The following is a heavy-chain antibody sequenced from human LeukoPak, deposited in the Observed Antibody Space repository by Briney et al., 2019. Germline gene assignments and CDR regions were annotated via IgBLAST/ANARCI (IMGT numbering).Heavy chain of an antibody. J-gene: IGHJ3*02. CDR2: ISAYNGNT. CDR3: ASLKNYYDSSGYLVTDAFDI. Sequence: GASVKVSCKASGYTFTDYFMNWVRQAPGQGLEWMGWISAYNGNTNYAQKLQGRVTMTTDTSTSTAYMELRSLKSDDTAVYYCASLKNYYDSSGYLVTDAFDIWGQGTMVTVSS. D-gene: IGHD3-22*01. V-gene: IGHV1-18*04. CDR1: GYTFTDYF.